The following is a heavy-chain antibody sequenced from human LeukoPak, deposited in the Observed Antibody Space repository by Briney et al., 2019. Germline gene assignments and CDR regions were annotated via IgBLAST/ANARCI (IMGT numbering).Heavy chain of an antibody. CDR1: GFDFKNYG. D-gene: IGHD6-13*01. CDR2: IRYDGSPK. Sequence: GGSLRLSCAASGFDFKNYGMHWVRQAPGKGLEGVAFIRYDGSPKYYADYVRGRFTISRDNSKNMLYLQMNSLRTEDTAVYYCARGRGSWYGVYFDYWGQGTLVTVSS. J-gene: IGHJ4*02. V-gene: IGHV3-30*02. CDR3: ARGRGSWYGVYFDY.